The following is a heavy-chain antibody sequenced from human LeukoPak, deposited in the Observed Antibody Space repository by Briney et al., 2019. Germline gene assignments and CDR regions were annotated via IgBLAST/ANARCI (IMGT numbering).Heavy chain of an antibody. J-gene: IGHJ4*02. D-gene: IGHD6-19*01. CDR3: ARDVEDSSGWYQKGSDY. CDR1: GFTFSSYS. Sequence: GRSLRLSCAASGFTFSSYSMNWVRQAPGKGLEWVSSISSSSSYIYYADSVKGRFTISRDNAKNSLYLQMNSLRAEDTAVYYCARDVEDSSGWYQKGSDYWGQGTLVTVSS. V-gene: IGHV3-21*01. CDR2: ISSSSSYI.